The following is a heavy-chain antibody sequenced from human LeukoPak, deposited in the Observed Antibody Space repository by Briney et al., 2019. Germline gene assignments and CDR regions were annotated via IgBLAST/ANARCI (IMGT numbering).Heavy chain of an antibody. CDR1: GFTFSDYY. CDR2: ISSSGSTI. D-gene: IGHD3-3*01. J-gene: IGHJ4*02. V-gene: IGHV3-11*01. CDR3: ARHLTRDLFGVDY. Sequence: PGGSLRLSCAASGFTFSDYYMSWIRQAPGKGLDGVSYISSSGSTIYYADSVKGRFTISRDNAKNSLYLQMNSLRAEDTAVYYCARHLTRDLFGVDYWGQGTLVTVSS.